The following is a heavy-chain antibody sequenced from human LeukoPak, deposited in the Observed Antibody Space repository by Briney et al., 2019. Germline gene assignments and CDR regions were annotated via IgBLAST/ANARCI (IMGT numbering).Heavy chain of an antibody. CDR1: GYTFTSYG. CDR3: ARGNTGYCSGGSCGDAFDI. Sequence: ASVKVSCKASGYTFTSYGISWVRQAPGQGLEWMGWISAYNGNTNYAQKLQGRVTVTTDTSTSTAYMELRSLRSDDTAVYYCARGNTGYCSGGSCGDAFDIWGQGTMVTVSS. V-gene: IGHV1-18*01. CDR2: ISAYNGNT. J-gene: IGHJ3*02. D-gene: IGHD2-15*01.